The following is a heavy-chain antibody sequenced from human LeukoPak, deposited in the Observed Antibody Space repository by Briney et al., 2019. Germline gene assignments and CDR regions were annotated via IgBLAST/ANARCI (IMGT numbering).Heavy chain of an antibody. CDR1: GFTFDDYG. D-gene: IGHD4-11*01. V-gene: IGHV3-15*01. Sequence: GGSLRLSCAASGFTFDDYGMNWVRQAPGKGLEWVGRIKSKTDGGTTDYAAPVKGRFTISRDDSKNTLYLQMNSLKTEDTAVYYCTTEYASTTVGAFDIWGQGTMVTVSS. CDR3: TTEYASTTVGAFDI. CDR2: IKSKTDGGTT. J-gene: IGHJ3*02.